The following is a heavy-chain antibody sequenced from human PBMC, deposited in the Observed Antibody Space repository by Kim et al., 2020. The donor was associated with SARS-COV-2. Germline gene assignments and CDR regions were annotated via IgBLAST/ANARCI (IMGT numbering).Heavy chain of an antibody. D-gene: IGHD3-22*01. CDR1: GFTFNNAW. Sequence: GGSLRLSCADPGFTFNNAWMSWVRQAPGKGLEWVGRVKPRVDGGTADYVAAVEVRFTISRDDSKNTLYLQMNSLKIEDTAMYYCTTDPGDSSGFGPGYWGQGTPVTVSS. CDR2: VKPRVDGGTA. J-gene: IGHJ4*02. CDR3: TTDPGDSSGFGPGY. V-gene: IGHV3-15*01.